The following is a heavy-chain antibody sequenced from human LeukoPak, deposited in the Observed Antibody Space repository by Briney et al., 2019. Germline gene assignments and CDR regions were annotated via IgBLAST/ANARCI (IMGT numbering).Heavy chain of an antibody. V-gene: IGHV3-21*01. J-gene: IGHJ3*02. Sequence: GGSLRLSCAASGVTFSSYSMNWVRQAPGKGLEWVSSISSSSSDIYYADSVKGRFTISRDNAKTSLYLQMNSLSAEETAVYYCARDAYYDSSGYPVGAFDIWGQGTMVTVSS. CDR1: GVTFSSYS. CDR3: ARDAYYDSSGYPVGAFDI. D-gene: IGHD3-22*01. CDR2: ISSSSSDI.